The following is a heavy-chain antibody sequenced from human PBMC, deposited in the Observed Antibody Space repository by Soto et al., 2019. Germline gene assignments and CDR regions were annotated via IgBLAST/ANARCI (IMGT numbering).Heavy chain of an antibody. D-gene: IGHD6-19*01. CDR2: IYYSGST. CDR1: GGSISSYY. Sequence: SETLSLTCTVSGGSISSYYWSWIQQPPGKGLEWIGYIYYSGSTNYNPSLKSRVTISVDTSKNQFSLKLSSVTAADTAVYYCASIAVAGTGYAFDIWGQGTMVTVSS. CDR3: ASIAVAGTGYAFDI. J-gene: IGHJ3*02. V-gene: IGHV4-59*01.